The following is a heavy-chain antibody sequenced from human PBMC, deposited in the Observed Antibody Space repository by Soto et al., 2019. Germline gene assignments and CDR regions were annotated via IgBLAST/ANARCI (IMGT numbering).Heavy chain of an antibody. V-gene: IGHV3-30*18. D-gene: IGHD2-2*01. CDR1: GFTFSYYG. Sequence: GGSLRLSCAASGFTFSYYGLHWVRHAPGKGLEWVAGISDDGSNRYYGDSVKDRFSISRDNPNNTLYLQMNSLRDEDTAVYYCAKGGRIPTSSVDYWGQGTLVTVSS. CDR2: ISDDGSNR. CDR3: AKGGRIPTSSVDY. J-gene: IGHJ4*02.